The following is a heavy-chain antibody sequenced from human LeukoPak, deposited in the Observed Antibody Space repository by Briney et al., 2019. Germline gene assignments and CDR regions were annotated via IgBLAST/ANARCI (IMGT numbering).Heavy chain of an antibody. CDR2: IYSSGSA. CDR3: ARNSSGWHFDD. J-gene: IGHJ4*02. V-gene: IGHV4-38-2*01. Sequence: SETLSLTCAVSGYSISSGYYWGGSRQPPGKGGEGSGSIYSSGSAHYNPSLKTRVTISADTSKNQFSLKMPSVTAADTAVYYCARNSSGWHFDDWGQGTLVSVSS. CDR1: GYSISSGYY. D-gene: IGHD6-19*01.